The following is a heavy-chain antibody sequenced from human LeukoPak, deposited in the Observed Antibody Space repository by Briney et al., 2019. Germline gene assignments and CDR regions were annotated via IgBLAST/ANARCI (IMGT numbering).Heavy chain of an antibody. D-gene: IGHD7-27*01. J-gene: IGHJ6*02. V-gene: IGHV1-18*01. CDR1: GYTFTSYG. CDR2: ISAYNGNT. Sequence: AASVKVSCKASGYTFTSYGISWVRRAPGQGLEWMGWISAYNGNTNYAQKLQGRVTMTTDTSTSTAYMELRSLRSDDTAVYYCARKTGDDYYYYYGMDVWGQGTTVTVSS. CDR3: ARKTGDDYYYYYGMDV.